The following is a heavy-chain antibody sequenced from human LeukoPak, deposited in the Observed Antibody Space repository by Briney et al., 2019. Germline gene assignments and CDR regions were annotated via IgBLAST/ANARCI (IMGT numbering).Heavy chain of an antibody. J-gene: IGHJ6*03. CDR1: GGSISSYY. Sequence: SETLSLTCTASGGSISSYYWSWIRQPPGKGLEWIGYIYYSGSTNYNPSLKSRVTISVDTSKNQFYLKLSSVTDADTAVYYCARGYLGFYYYYMDVWGKGTTVTVSS. CDR2: IYYSGST. V-gene: IGHV4-59*12. CDR3: ARGYLGFYYYYMDV. D-gene: IGHD1-26*01.